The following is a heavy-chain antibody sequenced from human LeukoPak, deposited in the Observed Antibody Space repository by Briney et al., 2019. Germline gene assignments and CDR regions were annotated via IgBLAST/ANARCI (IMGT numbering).Heavy chain of an antibody. CDR1: GFTFDDYA. J-gene: IGHJ4*02. CDR3: AREGGDGYNYDPFDY. D-gene: IGHD5-24*01. CDR2: ISWNSGSI. Sequence: PGGSLRLSCAASGFTFDDYAMHWVRQAPGKGLEWVSGISWNSGSIGYADSVKGRFTISRDNAKNSLYLQMNSLRAEDTAVYYCAREGGDGYNYDPFDYWGQGTLVTVSS. V-gene: IGHV3-9*01.